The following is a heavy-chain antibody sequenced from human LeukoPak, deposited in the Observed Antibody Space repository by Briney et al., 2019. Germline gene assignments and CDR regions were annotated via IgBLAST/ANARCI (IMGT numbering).Heavy chain of an antibody. D-gene: IGHD5-18*01. CDR2: INPNSGGT. J-gene: IGHJ5*02. V-gene: IGHV1-2*02. Sequence: ASVKVSCKASGYTFTGYYMHWVRQAPGQGLEWMGWINPNSGGTNYAQKFQGRVTMTRDTSISTAYMELSRLRSDDTAVYYCARSGYSYGLTGGWFDPWGQGTLVTVSS. CDR1: GYTFTGYY. CDR3: ARSGYSYGLTGGWFDP.